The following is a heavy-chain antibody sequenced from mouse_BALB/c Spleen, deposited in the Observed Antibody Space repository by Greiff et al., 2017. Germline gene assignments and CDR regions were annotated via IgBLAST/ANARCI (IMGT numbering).Heavy chain of an antibody. V-gene: IGHV7-3*02. CDR2: IRNKANGYTT. Sequence: EVQVVESGGGLVQPGGSLRLSCATSGFTFTDYYMSWVRQTPGKALEWLGFIRNKANGYTTEYSAAVKGRFTISRDNYQSILYLQMNTLRAEDSATYYCARVGASSYWYFDVWGAGTTVTVSS. J-gene: IGHJ1*01. CDR1: GFTFTDYY. CDR3: ARVGASSYWYFDV. D-gene: IGHD1-1*02.